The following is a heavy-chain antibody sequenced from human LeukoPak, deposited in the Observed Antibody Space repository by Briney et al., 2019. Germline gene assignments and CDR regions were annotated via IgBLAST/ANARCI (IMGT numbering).Heavy chain of an antibody. CDR2: TKNKSNKYIT. J-gene: IGHJ4*01. V-gene: IGHV3-72*01. CDR3: ARSGTYYPPDY. Sequence: GGSLRLSCAVSGFTFSDHYMDWVRQAPGKGLEWVGRTKNKSNKYITEYAASVKGRFTISRDDSKNSLYLQMNSLKTEDTAVYYCARSGTYYPPDYWGQGTLVTVSS. D-gene: IGHD1-26*01. CDR1: GFTFSDHY.